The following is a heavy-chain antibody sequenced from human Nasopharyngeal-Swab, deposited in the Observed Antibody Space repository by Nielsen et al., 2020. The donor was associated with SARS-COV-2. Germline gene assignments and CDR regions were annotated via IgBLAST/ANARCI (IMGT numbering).Heavy chain of an antibody. CDR2: IWYDGSNK. Sequence: GEWLKICCAVSGFIFSSYGMHWVRQAPGKGLEWVAVIWYDGSNKYYADSVKGRFTISRDNSKNTLYLQMNSLRAEDTAVYYCARGVPAAAFDYWGQGTLVTVSS. J-gene: IGHJ4*02. CDR3: ARGVPAAAFDY. CDR1: GFIFSSYG. V-gene: IGHV3-33*01. D-gene: IGHD2-2*01.